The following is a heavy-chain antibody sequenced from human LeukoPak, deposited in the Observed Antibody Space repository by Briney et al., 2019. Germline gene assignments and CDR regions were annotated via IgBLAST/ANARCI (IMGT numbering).Heavy chain of an antibody. CDR2: ISAYNGNT. CDR3: ARDAGYYGPKPSDY. CDR1: GYTFTSYD. V-gene: IGHV1-18*01. J-gene: IGHJ4*02. D-gene: IGHD3-10*01. Sequence: ASVKVSCKASGYTFTSYDINWVRQAPGQGLEWMGWISAYNGNTNYAQKLQGRVTMTTDTSTSTAYMELRSLRSDDTAVYYCARDAGYYGPKPSDYWGQGTLVTVSS.